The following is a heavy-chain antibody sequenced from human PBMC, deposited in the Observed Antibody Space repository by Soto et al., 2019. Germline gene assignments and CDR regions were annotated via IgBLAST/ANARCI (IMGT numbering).Heavy chain of an antibody. J-gene: IGHJ5*02. D-gene: IGHD2-8*01. CDR1: GGSFSGYY. V-gene: IGHV4-34*01. CDR2: INHSGST. Sequence: SETLSLTCAVYGGSFSGYYWSWIRQPPGKGLEWIGEINHSGSTNYNPSLRSRVTISVDTSKNQFSLKLSSVTAADTAVYYCARGLGYWTKGVCYNGFKWFDPWGQGTLVIVSS. CDR3: ARGLGYWTKGVCYNGFKWFDP.